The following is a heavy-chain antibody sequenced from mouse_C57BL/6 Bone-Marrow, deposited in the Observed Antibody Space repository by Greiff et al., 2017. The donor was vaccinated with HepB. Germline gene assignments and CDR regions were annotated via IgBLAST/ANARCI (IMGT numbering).Heavy chain of an antibody. V-gene: IGHV3-6*01. J-gene: IGHJ1*03. CDR3: ARHTVVATYWYFDV. CDR1: GYSITSGYY. D-gene: IGHD1-1*01. CDR2: ISYDGSN. Sequence: VQLQQSGPGLVKPSQSLSLTCSVTGYSITSGYYWNWIRQFPGNKLEWMGYISYDGSNNYNPSLKNRISITRDTSKNQFFLKLNSVTTEDTATYYCARHTVVATYWYFDVWGTGTTVTVSS.